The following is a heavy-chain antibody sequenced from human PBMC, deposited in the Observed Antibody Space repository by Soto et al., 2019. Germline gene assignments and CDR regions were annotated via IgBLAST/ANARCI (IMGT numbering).Heavy chain of an antibody. CDR2: MNPNSGNT. CDR1: GYTFTSYD. J-gene: IGHJ5*02. V-gene: IGHV1-8*01. D-gene: IGHD3-3*01. Sequence: QVQLVQSGAEVKKPGASVKVSCKASGYTFTSYDINWVRQATGQGLEWMGWMNPNSGNTGYAQKFQGRVTMTRKTSISTAYMELSSLRSEDTAVYYCAREDRITIFGVVIRARGWFDPWGQGTLVTVSS. CDR3: AREDRITIFGVVIRARGWFDP.